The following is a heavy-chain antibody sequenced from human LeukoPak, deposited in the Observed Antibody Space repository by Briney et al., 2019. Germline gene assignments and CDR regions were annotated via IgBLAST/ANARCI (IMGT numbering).Heavy chain of an antibody. Sequence: GGSLRLSCAASGFTVNSNYMSWVRRAPGKGLELVSVLYSGGSTFYADSVKGRFTISRHNSENTLYLQMNSLRAEDTAVYYCARSAWLDYWGQGTLVTVSS. CDR2: LYSGGST. CDR1: GFTVNSNY. J-gene: IGHJ4*02. CDR3: ARSAWLDY. V-gene: IGHV3-53*04.